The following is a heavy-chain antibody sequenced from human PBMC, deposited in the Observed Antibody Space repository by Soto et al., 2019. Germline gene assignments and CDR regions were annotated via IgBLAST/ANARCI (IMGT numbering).Heavy chain of an antibody. Sequence: SVKVSCKASGGTFSSYTISWVRQAPGQGLEWMGRIIPILGIANYAQKFQGRVTITADKSTSTAYMELSSLRSEDTAVYYCARAPSKGYGSGSYYKGTRMPWFDPWA. D-gene: IGHD3-10*01. CDR2: IIPILGIA. J-gene: IGHJ5*02. V-gene: IGHV1-69*02. CDR3: ARAPSKGYGSGSYYKGTRMPWFDP. CDR1: GGTFSSYT.